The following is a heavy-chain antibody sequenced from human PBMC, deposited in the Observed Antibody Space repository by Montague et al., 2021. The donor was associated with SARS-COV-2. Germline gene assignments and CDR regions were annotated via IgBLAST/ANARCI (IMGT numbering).Heavy chain of an antibody. V-gene: IGHV4-59*11. J-gene: IGHJ4*02. CDR2: MFSAGNT. CDR3: ARGGRNDYDLLSGYPFDS. D-gene: IGHD3-3*01. Sequence: SETLSLTCSVSGASISRHYWSWIRQPPGKGLEWIGHMFSAGNTNYNPSLGSRVTISEDTSKNQFSLELKSVTAADTAVYYCARGGRNDYDLLSGYPFDSWGQGTLVTVSS. CDR1: GASISRHY.